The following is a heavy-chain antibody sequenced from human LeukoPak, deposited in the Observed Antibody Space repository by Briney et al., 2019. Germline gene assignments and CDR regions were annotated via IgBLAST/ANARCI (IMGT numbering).Heavy chain of an antibody. J-gene: IGHJ6*02. CDR3: AKGNEPLYYYYGMDV. D-gene: IGHD1-1*01. Sequence: GGSLRLSCAASGFTFSDYYMSWIRQAPGKGLEWVSYISSSSSYTNYADSVKGRFTISRDNSKNTLYLQMNSLRAEDTAVYYCAKGNEPLYYYYGMDVWGQGTTVTVSS. CDR1: GFTFSDYY. CDR2: ISSSSSYT. V-gene: IGHV3-11*06.